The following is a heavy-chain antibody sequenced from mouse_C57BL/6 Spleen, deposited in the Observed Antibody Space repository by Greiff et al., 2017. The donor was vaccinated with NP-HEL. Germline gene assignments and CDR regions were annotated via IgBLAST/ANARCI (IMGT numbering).Heavy chain of an antibody. CDR3: ADYGSSYEWYFDV. CDR2: IYPGDGDT. Sequence: VQLQQSGPELVKPGASVKISCKASGYAFSSSWMNWVKQRPGKGLEWIGRIYPGDGDTNYNGKFKGKATLTADKSSSTAYMQLSSLTSEDSAVYFCADYGSSYEWYFDVWGTGTTVTVSS. V-gene: IGHV1-82*01. D-gene: IGHD1-1*01. J-gene: IGHJ1*03. CDR1: GYAFSSSW.